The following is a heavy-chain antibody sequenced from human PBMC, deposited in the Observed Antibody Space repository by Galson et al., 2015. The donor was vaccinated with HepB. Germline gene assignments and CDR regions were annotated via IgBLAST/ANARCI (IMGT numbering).Heavy chain of an antibody. V-gene: IGHV3-49*03. CDR2: IRSKAYGGTT. Sequence: SLRLSCAASGFTFGDYTMSWFRQAPGKGLEWVGSIRSKAYGGTTEYVASGKRRFTISRHNCKSIAYLQINSLKTEDTDVYYCTGDRKGGYGPFDYWGQGTLVTVSS. CDR3: TGDRKGGYGPFDY. CDR1: GFTFGDYT. D-gene: IGHD5-12*01. J-gene: IGHJ4*02.